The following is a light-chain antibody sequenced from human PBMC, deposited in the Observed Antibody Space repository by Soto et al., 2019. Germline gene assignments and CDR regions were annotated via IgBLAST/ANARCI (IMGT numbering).Light chain of an antibody. CDR1: SSDVGSYNL. V-gene: IGLV2-23*01. Sequence: QSALTQPASVSGSPGQSITISCTGTSSDVGSYNLVSWYQQHPGKAPKLMIYEGSKRPAGVSNRFSGSKSGNTASLTISGLQAEDGADYYCCSYAGSVVFGGGTKVTVL. J-gene: IGLJ2*01. CDR2: EGS. CDR3: CSYAGSVV.